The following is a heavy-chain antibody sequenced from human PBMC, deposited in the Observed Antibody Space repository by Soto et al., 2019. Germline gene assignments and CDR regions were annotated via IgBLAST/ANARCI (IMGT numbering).Heavy chain of an antibody. Sequence: EVQLLESGGGLVQPGGSLRLSCAASGFTFSTYAMSWVRQAPGKGLEWVSTITTTGGNTYYADSVQGRFNISRDNSKNTLSLQMNSLRAEETAVYYCAGRYCTNGVCYTIYYYYIDVWGKGTTVTVSS. CDR3: AGRYCTNGVCYTIYYYYIDV. D-gene: IGHD2-8*01. J-gene: IGHJ6*03. CDR2: ITTTGGNT. V-gene: IGHV3-23*01. CDR1: GFTFSTYA.